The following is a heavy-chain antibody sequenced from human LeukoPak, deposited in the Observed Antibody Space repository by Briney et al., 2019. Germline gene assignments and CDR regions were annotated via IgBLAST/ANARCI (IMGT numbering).Heavy chain of an antibody. CDR1: GFNFGRYT. J-gene: IGHJ4*02. Sequence: GGSLRLSCATSGFNFGRYTIHWVRQAPGNGLEWVSLAGWAGSTTFYSDSVRGRFTISRDSGRKSVYLQMNSLTTDDTAFYFCAKELDTMFFDYWGQGALVTVSS. D-gene: IGHD3-10*02. V-gene: IGHV3-43*01. CDR3: AKELDTMFFDY. CDR2: AGWAGSTT.